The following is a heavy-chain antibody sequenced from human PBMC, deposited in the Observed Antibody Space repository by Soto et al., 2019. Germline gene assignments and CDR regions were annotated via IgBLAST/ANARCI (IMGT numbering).Heavy chain of an antibody. CDR2: IYHSGST. V-gene: IGHV4-4*02. J-gene: IGHJ4*02. CDR1: GGSISRSNW. CDR3: ARDHIVGATHYFDY. D-gene: IGHD1-26*01. Sequence: QVQLQESGPGLVKPSGTLSLTCAVSGGSISRSNWWCWVRQPPGKGLEWIGEIYHSGSTNYNPSLKSRVTISVDKSKNQFSLKLSSVTAADTAVYYCARDHIVGATHYFDYWGQGTLVTVSS.